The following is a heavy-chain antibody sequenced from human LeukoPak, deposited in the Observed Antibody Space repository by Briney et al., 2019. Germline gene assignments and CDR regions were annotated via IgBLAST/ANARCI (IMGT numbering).Heavy chain of an antibody. CDR3: ARELGSAGKDYYYMDV. CDR2: ISSSSSYI. Sequence: PGGSLRLSCAASGFTFSNNFLMWVRQAPGKGLEWVSSISSSSSYIYYADSVKGRFTISRDNAKNSLYLQMNILRAEDTAVYYCARELGSAGKDYYYMDVWGKGTTVTVSS. CDR1: GFTFSNNF. D-gene: IGHD1-26*01. V-gene: IGHV3-21*01. J-gene: IGHJ6*03.